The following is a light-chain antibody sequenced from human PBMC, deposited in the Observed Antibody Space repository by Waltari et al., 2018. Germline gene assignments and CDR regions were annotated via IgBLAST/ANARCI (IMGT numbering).Light chain of an antibody. Sequence: QSVLPQPPPVPGPPGTRVTISCSGSTSNTGAGHTGHWSQHLPGTAPKRLIYGNNNRPSGVPDRFSGSKSGTSASLAISGLQSEDEADYYCAAWDDSLNGVVFGGGTKVTVL. CDR1: TSNTGAGHT. J-gene: IGLJ2*01. CDR2: GNN. V-gene: IGLV1-40*01. CDR3: AAWDDSLNGVV.